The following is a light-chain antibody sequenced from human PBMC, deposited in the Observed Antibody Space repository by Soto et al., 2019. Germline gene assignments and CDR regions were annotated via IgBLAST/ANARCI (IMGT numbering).Light chain of an antibody. V-gene: IGLV2-8*01. CDR1: SSDVGAYNY. Sequence: QSALTQPPSASGSPGQSVTISCTGTSSDVGAYNYVSWYQQYPGKAPKLMIYEVSKRPSGVPDRFSGSKSGKTASLTVSGLQPEDEADYYCTSYAGSNIWVFGGGTKLTV. CDR2: EVS. J-gene: IGLJ3*02. CDR3: TSYAGSNIWV.